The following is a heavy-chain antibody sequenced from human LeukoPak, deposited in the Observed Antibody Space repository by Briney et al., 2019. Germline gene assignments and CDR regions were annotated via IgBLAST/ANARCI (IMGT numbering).Heavy chain of an antibody. CDR1: GYAFTRHY. J-gene: IGHJ5*02. CDR2: INPSGSST. V-gene: IGHV1-46*01. CDR3: ARQMGWLHLFDP. Sequence: GASVKVSCKASGYAFTRHYMHWVRQAPGQGLEWMGLINPSGSSTIYTQKFQGRVTMTRDMSTSTDYMELSSLRSEDTAVYYCARQMGWLHLFDPWGQGTLVTVSS. D-gene: IGHD5-24*01.